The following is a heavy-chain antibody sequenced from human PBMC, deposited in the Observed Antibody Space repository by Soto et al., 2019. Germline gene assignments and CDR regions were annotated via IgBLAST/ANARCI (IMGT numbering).Heavy chain of an antibody. J-gene: IGHJ4*02. CDR3: AKPGRRFGELLPADY. Sequence: SLRLSCAASGFTFSSYAMSWVRQAPGKGLEWVSAISGSGGSTYYADSVKGRFTISRDNSKNTLYLQMNSLRAEDTAVYYCAKPGRRFGELLPADYWGQGTLVTVSS. V-gene: IGHV3-23*01. CDR2: ISGSGGST. D-gene: IGHD3-10*01. CDR1: GFTFSSYA.